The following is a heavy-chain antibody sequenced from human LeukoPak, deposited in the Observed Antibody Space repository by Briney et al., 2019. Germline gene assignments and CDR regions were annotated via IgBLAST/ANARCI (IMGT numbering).Heavy chain of an antibody. D-gene: IGHD5-12*01. V-gene: IGHV1-2*02. J-gene: IGHJ4*02. CDR1: GYTFTGYY. Sequence: AASVKVSCKASGYTFTGYYMHWVRQAPGQGLEWRGWINPNSGGTNYAQKFQGRVTMTRDTSISTAYMELSRLRSDDTAVYYCARAGLLRTLWGSGYLAYWGQGTLVPVSS. CDR2: INPNSGGT. CDR3: ARAGLLRTLWGSGYLAY.